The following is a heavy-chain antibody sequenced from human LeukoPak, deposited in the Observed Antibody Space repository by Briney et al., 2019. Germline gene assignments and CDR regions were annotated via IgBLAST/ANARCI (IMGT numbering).Heavy chain of an antibody. V-gene: IGHV3-53*01. CDR2: IYSGGST. J-gene: IGHJ4*02. CDR1: GFIVSSNY. D-gene: IGHD5-12*01. CDR3: ARGRGYSGCVPFDY. Sequence: GGSLRLSCAASGFIVSSNYMSWGRQAPGKGLEWVSVIYSGGSTYYADSVKGRFSISRDYSKNTVYLQMNSLRADDTAVYYCARGRGYSGCVPFDYWGQGTLVTVSS.